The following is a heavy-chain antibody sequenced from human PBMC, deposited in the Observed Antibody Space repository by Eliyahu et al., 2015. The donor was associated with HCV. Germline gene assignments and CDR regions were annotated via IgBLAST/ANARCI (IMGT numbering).Heavy chain of an antibody. CDR1: GYTFTAYY. J-gene: IGHJ6*02. Sequence: QVQLVQSGPEVKKPGASVKVSCKTSGYTFTAYYIHWVRQAPGQGLECVGWFNPNSGNTNYAQKFRDRVTMTRDTSINTAYMELRRLTSNDTAVYYCVRGPQIGQQVNYPMDVWGQGTTVTVFS. V-gene: IGHV1-2*02. CDR2: FNPNSGNT. D-gene: IGHD5-24*01. CDR3: VRGPQIGQQVNYPMDV.